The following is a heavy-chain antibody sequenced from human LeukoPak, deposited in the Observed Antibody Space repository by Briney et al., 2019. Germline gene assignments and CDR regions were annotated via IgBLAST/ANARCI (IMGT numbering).Heavy chain of an antibody. D-gene: IGHD3-22*01. Sequence: GGSLRLSCAASGFTVSSNYMSWVRQAPGKGLEWVANIKQDGSEKYYVDSVKGRFTISRDNVKNSLYLQMNSLRAEDTAVYYCARGGGYYYDSSGYYAPDAFDIWGQGTMVTVSS. CDR1: GFTVSSNY. CDR3: ARGGGYYYDSSGYYAPDAFDI. V-gene: IGHV3-7*01. CDR2: IKQDGSEK. J-gene: IGHJ3*02.